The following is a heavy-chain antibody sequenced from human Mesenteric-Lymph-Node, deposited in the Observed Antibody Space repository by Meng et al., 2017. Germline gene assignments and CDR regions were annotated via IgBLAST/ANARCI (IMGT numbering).Heavy chain of an antibody. V-gene: IGHV4-34*01. J-gene: IGHJ5*02. CDR1: GGPFSGYY. CDR2: INHRGST. CDR3: ARDARPNWFDP. Sequence: QLQLQQWGAGLLKPSETLSLTCGIFGGPFSGYYWYWIRQPPGKGLEWIGEINHRGSTNYNPSLKSRVTISVDKSKNQFSLRLSSVTAADTAVYYCARDARPNWFDPWGQGTLVTVSS. D-gene: IGHD2-8*01.